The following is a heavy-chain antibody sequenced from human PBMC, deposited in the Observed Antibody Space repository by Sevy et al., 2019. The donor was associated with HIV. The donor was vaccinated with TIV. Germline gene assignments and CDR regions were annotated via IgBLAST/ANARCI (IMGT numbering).Heavy chain of an antibody. CDR3: ARGYYGSGRANSPIDAFDI. J-gene: IGHJ3*02. CDR1: GYTFTSYG. Sequence: ASVKVSCKASGYTFTSYGISWVRQAPGQGLEWMGWISAYNGNTNYAQKLQGRVTMTTDTSTSTAYMELRSLRSDDTAVYYCARGYYGSGRANSPIDAFDIWGQGTMVTVSS. CDR2: ISAYNGNT. V-gene: IGHV1-18*04. D-gene: IGHD3-10*01.